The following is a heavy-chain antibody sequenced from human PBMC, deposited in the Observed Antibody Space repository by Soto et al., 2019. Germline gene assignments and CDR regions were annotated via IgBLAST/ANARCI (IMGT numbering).Heavy chain of an antibody. CDR2: IYYSGST. CDR3: ARTYGGNSYYYYGMDV. V-gene: IGHV4-39*01. Sequence: SETLSLTCTVSGGSISSSSYYWGWIRQPPGKGLEWIGSIYYSGSTYYNPSLKSRVTISVDTSKNQFSLKLSSVTAADTAVYYCARTYGGNSYYYYGMDVWGQGTTVTVSS. J-gene: IGHJ6*02. D-gene: IGHD4-17*01. CDR1: GGSISSSSYY.